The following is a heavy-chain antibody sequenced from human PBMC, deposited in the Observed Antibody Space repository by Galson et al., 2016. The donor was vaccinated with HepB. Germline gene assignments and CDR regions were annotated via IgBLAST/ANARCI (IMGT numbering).Heavy chain of an antibody. CDR2: IYYSGRT. V-gene: IGHV4-31*03. D-gene: IGHD3-10*01. J-gene: IGHJ5*02. Sequence: TLSLTCTVSGDSISSSAYYWSWIRQRPGKGLEWIGYIYYSGRTYYSPSLQSRAIISLEDTSTNQFSLRLTSVTAADTAVYYCAKNSRFGGGSGDWFDPWGQGILVSVSS. CDR1: GDSISSSAYY. CDR3: AKNSRFGGGSGDWFDP.